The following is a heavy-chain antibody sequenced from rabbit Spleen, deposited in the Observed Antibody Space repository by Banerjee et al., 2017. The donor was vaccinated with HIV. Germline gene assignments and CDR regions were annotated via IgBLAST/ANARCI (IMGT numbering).Heavy chain of an antibody. CDR3: ARDNGSGDYIDVYFDL. J-gene: IGHJ4*01. D-gene: IGHD1-1*01. CDR2: IYTGNGKT. Sequence: QQQLVESGGDLVTPGASLTLSCKASGLDFSVGDVMCWVRQAPGKGLEWIGCIYTGNGKTYYASWAKGRFTISKSSSTTVTLQMTSLTAADTATYFCARDNGSGDYIDVYFDLWGPGTLVPVS. CDR1: GLDFSVGDV. V-gene: IGHV1S45*01.